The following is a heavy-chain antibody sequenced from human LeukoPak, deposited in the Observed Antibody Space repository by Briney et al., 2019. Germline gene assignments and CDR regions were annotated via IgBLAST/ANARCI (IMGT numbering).Heavy chain of an antibody. CDR1: GFTFSTSS. CDR3: ARDSRSHCGTDACYGPYFDY. J-gene: IGHJ4*02. Sequence: GGSLRLSCAASGFTFSTSSMNWVRQAPGKGLEWVSYIRDSSTTIYYADSVKGRFTVSRDNAQNSLYLQMNNLRAEDTAVYFCARDSRSHCGTDACYGPYFDYWGQGTLVTVSS. D-gene: IGHD2-2*01. V-gene: IGHV3-48*01. CDR2: IRDSSTTI.